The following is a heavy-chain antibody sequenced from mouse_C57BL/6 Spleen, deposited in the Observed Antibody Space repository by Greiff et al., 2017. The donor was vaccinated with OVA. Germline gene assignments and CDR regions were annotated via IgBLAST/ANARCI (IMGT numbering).Heavy chain of an antibody. V-gene: IGHV1-72*01. J-gene: IGHJ1*03. CDR1: GYTFTSYW. Sequence: QVQLKEPGAELVKPGASVKLSCKASGYTFTSYWMHWVKQRPGRGLEWIGRIDPNSGGTKYNEKFKSKATLTVDKPSSTAYMQLSSLTSEDSAVDYCARANWGNWYFDVWGTGTTVTVSS. CDR3: ARANWGNWYFDV. CDR2: IDPNSGGT. D-gene: IGHD4-1*01.